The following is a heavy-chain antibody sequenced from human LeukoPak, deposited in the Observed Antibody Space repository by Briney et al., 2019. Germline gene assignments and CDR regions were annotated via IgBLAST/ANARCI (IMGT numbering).Heavy chain of an antibody. Sequence: KTSQTLSLTCTVSGGSISSGSYYWSWIRQPAGKGLEWIGRIYTSGSTNYNPSLKSRVTISVDTSRNQFSLKLSSVTAADTAVYYCARHLDDAFDIWGQGTMVTVSS. CDR3: ARHLDDAFDI. V-gene: IGHV4-61*02. J-gene: IGHJ3*02. CDR2: IYTSGST. CDR1: GGSISSGSYY.